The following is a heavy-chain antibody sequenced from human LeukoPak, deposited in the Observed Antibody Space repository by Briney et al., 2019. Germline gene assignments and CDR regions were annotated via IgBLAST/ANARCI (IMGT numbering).Heavy chain of an antibody. CDR2: IYPRDSDT. Sequence: GESLKISCKGSGYIFTNYWIGWVRQMPGKGLEWMGIIYPRDSDTRYSPSFQGQVTISVDKSISTAYLQWRSLKASDTAMYFCARRESKLGIDSWCQGTLVTVSS. CDR1: GYIFTNYW. J-gene: IGHJ5*01. CDR3: ARRESKLGIDS. D-gene: IGHD7-27*01. V-gene: IGHV5-51*01.